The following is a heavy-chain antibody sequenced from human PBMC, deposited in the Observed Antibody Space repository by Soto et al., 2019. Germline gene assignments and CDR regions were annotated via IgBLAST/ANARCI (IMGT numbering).Heavy chain of an antibody. CDR1: GYSFAGYW. D-gene: IGHD3-22*01. CDR3: ARQIYDSDTGPNFQYYFDS. J-gene: IGHJ4*02. CDR2: IVPSDSQT. V-gene: IGHV5-10-1*01. Sequence: GESLKISCKGSGYSFAGYWITWVRQKPGKGLEWMGRIVPSDSQTYYSPSFRGHVTISVTKSITTVFLQWSSLRASDTAMYYCARQIYDSDTGPNFQYYFDSWGQGTPVTVSS.